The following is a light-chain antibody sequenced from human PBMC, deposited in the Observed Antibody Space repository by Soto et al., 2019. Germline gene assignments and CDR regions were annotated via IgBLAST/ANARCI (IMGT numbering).Light chain of an antibody. CDR2: AAS. CDR1: QSISTY. CDR3: QQSYSIPQA. V-gene: IGKV1-39*01. J-gene: IGKJ2*01. Sequence: DIQMTQSPSSLSASVGDRVTITCRATQSISTYLNWYQQKPGKAPRLLIYAASSLQSGVPSRFSGSGSGTDFTLTISSLQPEDFASYFCQQSYSIPQAFGQWTKLEIK.